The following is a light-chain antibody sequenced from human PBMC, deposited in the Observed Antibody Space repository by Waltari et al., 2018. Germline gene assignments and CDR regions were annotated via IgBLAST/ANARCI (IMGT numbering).Light chain of an antibody. CDR3: SSYTSSSTYIV. CDR2: DVF. J-gene: IGLJ3*02. CDR1: SSDIGSYDF. V-gene: IGLV2-14*01. Sequence: QSALTQPASVSGSPGQSITISCTGTSSDIGSYDFVSWYQQHPGKAPKLMIYDVFKCPSGGSGRCSGSKSGNTASLTISGLQADDEADYYCSSYTSSSTYIVFGGGTKLTVL.